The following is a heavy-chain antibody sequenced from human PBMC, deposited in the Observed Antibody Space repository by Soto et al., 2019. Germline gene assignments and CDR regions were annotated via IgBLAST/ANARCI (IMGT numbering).Heavy chain of an antibody. V-gene: IGHV3-11*01. CDR2: ISSSGSTI. Sequence: VQLVESGGGLVQPGGSLRLSCAASGFTFSDYYMSWIRQAPGKGLEWVSYISSSGSTIYYADSVKGRFTISRDNAKNSLYLQMNSLRAEDTAVYYCATDIVATMVDAFDIWGQGTMVTVSS. CDR1: GFTFSDYY. J-gene: IGHJ3*02. CDR3: ATDIVATMVDAFDI. D-gene: IGHD5-12*01.